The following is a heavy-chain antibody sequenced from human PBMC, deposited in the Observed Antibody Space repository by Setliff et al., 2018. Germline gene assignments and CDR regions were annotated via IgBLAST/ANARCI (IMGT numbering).Heavy chain of an antibody. CDR3: FGAGTCSY. CDR2: INPHGTEK. J-gene: IGHJ4*02. V-gene: IGHV3-7*01. D-gene: IGHD3-10*01. CDR1: GFTFNTYA. Sequence: PGGSLRLSCAASGFTFNTYAMSWVRQPPGKGLEWLASINPHGTEKYYADSVKGRFTISRDNAKNSLSLQMNNLRTEDTAVYYCFGAGTCSYWGQGTLVTVSS.